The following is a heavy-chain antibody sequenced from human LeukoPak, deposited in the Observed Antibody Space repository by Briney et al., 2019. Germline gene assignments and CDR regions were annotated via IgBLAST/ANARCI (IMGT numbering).Heavy chain of an antibody. CDR3: ARDQCSGGSCYPADFDY. J-gene: IGHJ4*02. D-gene: IGHD2-15*01. V-gene: IGHV1-18*01. CDR2: IRAYNCNT. CDR1: GYIFTSYG. Sequence: ASVKLSCTASGYIFTSYGISWVRQAPGQGLGWLGWIRAYNCNTNDAQKLQGRVTMTTDTSTNTAYMEHRSLRSDDTAVYYCARDQCSGGSCYPADFDYWGQGTLVTVSS.